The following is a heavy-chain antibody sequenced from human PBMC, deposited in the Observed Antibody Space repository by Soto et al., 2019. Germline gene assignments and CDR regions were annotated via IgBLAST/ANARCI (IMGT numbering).Heavy chain of an antibody. CDR3: ARPPWRGRPDYFDY. J-gene: IGHJ4*02. D-gene: IGHD3-16*01. V-gene: IGHV3-11*01. Sequence: GSLRLSCAASGLSFSDYDMSWIRQAPGKGLEWLGYVSASGTTISIADSVKGRFTISRDNAKNSLYLHMNSLRVDDAAVYYCARPPWRGRPDYFDYWGRGNLVTVSS. CDR1: GLSFSDYD. CDR2: VSASGTTI.